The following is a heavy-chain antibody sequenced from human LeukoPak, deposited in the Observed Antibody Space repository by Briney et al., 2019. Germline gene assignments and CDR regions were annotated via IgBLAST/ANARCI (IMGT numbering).Heavy chain of an antibody. Sequence: SETLSLTCTVSGGSISSGGYYWSWIRQPPGKGLEWIGYIYHSGSTYYNPSLKSRVTISVDRSKNQFSLKLSSVTAADTAVYYCAAPAVAGKYYYMDVWGKGTTVTVSS. CDR1: GGSISSGGYY. CDR2: IYHSGST. D-gene: IGHD6-19*01. J-gene: IGHJ6*03. V-gene: IGHV4-30-2*01. CDR3: AAPAVAGKYYYMDV.